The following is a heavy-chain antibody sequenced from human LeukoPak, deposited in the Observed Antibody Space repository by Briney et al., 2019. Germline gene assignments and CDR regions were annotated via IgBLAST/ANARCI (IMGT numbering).Heavy chain of an antibody. Sequence: GGSLRLSCAASGFTFSSYSMNWVRQAPGKGLEWVSSISSSSSYIYYADSVKGRFTISRDNAKNSLHLQMNSLRAEDTAVYYCAREACSGGSCYSNWFDPWGQGTLVTVSS. CDR1: GFTFSSYS. J-gene: IGHJ5*02. CDR2: ISSSSSYI. D-gene: IGHD2-15*01. V-gene: IGHV3-21*01. CDR3: AREACSGGSCYSNWFDP.